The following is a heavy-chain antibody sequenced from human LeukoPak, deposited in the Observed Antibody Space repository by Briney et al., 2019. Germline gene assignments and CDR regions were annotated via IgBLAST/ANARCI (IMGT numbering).Heavy chain of an antibody. CDR1: GGSISRHY. Sequence: PSETLSLTCTVSGGSISRHYWGWIRQPPGKGLEWTGSIYYSGSTNYNPSLKSRVTISVDTSKNQFSLKLSFVTAADTAVYYCVRENYFDYWGQGTLVTVSS. CDR3: VRENYFDY. V-gene: IGHV4-59*11. CDR2: IYYSGST. J-gene: IGHJ4*02.